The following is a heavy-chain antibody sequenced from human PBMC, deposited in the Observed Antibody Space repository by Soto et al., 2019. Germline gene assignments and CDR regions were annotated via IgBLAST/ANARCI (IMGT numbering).Heavy chain of an antibody. CDR2: ISAYNGNT. V-gene: IGHV1-18*01. CDR3: ARTRIWRAFDP. CDR1: GYTFTSYG. Sequence: ASVKVSCKASGYTFTSYGISWVRQAPGQGLEWMGWISAYNGNTNYAQKLQGRVTMTTDTSTSTVYMELSSLRSEDTAVYYCARTRIWRAFDPWGQGTLVTVSS. D-gene: IGHD2-15*01. J-gene: IGHJ5*02.